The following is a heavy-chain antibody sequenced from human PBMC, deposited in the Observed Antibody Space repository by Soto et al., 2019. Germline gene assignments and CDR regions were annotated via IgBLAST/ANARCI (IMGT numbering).Heavy chain of an antibody. D-gene: IGHD4-17*01. CDR2: ISYDGSNK. CDR3: AKDLSPTVTTYSYYYGMDV. CDR1: GFTFSSYG. J-gene: IGHJ6*02. V-gene: IGHV3-30*18. Sequence: GGSLRLSCAASGFTFSSYGMHWVRQAPGKGLEWVAVISYDGSNKYYADSVKGRFTISRDNSKNTLYLQMNSLRAEDTAVYYCAKDLSPTVTTYSYYYGMDVWGQGTTVTVSS.